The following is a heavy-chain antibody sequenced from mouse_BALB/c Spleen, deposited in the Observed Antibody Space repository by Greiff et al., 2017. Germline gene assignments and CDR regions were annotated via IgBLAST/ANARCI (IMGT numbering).Heavy chain of an antibody. V-gene: IGHV1-87*01. CDR1: GYTFTSYW. CDR2: IYPGDGDT. J-gene: IGHJ1*01. CDR3: ARWGTGFDV. D-gene: IGHD2-3*01. Sequence: QVQLKESGAELARPGASVKLSCKASGYTFTSYWMQWVKQRPGQGLEWIGAIYPGDGDTRYTQKFKGKATLTADKSSSTAYMQLSSLASEDSAVYYCARWGTGFDVWGAGTTVTVSS.